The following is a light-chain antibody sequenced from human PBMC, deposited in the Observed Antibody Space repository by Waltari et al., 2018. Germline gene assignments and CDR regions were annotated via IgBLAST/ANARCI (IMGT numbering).Light chain of an antibody. CDR2: DVS. Sequence: QSALTQPASVSGSPGQSVTILCTGTSNDVCGYNSVSWYQEHPGQAPRVIIYDVSDRPSGVSDRFSGSKSGNTASLTISGLQAEDEADYYCSSQSSNNVVLFGGGTKLTVL. J-gene: IGLJ2*01. CDR1: SNDVCGYNS. CDR3: SSQSSNNVVL. V-gene: IGLV2-14*01.